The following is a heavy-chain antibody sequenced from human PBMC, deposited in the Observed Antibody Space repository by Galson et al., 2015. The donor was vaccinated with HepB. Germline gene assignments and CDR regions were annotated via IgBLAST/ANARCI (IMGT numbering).Heavy chain of an antibody. CDR3: ATDGGWFRLDP. Sequence: SLRLSCAASGFTFRTSWMTWVRQGPGRGLEWVANINADGSDEFYVDSVKDRFTISRDNAKNSLYLQMNSLRAEDTGVYYCATDGGWFRLDPCGQGTLVTVSS. CDR1: GFTFRTSW. V-gene: IGHV3-7*01. CDR2: INADGSDE. J-gene: IGHJ5*02. D-gene: IGHD2-15*01.